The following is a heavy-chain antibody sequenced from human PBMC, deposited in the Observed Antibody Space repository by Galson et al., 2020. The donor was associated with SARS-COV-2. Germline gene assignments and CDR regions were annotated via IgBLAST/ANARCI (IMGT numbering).Heavy chain of an antibody. CDR1: GYTFTIFG. CDR2: ISGFNGHT. Sequence: ASVKVSCKASGYTFTIFGINWVRQAPGQGLEWMGWISGFNGHTDSAEKLQGRVTVTMDTSTSTAYMELRSLRSDDTAVYYCARSRGYGMDVWGQGTTVTVSS. CDR3: ARSRGYGMDV. J-gene: IGHJ6*02. V-gene: IGHV1-18*01.